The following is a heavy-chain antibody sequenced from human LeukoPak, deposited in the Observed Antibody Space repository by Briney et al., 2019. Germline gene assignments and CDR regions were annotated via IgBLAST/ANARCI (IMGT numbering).Heavy chain of an antibody. Sequence: KPGGSLRLSCAASGFTFCSYSMNWVRQAPGKGLEWVSSISSSSSYIYYADSVKGRFTISRDNAKNSLYLQMNSLRAEDTAVYYCARDIAVAGTAWFDPWGQGTLVTVSS. V-gene: IGHV3-21*01. D-gene: IGHD6-19*01. CDR1: GFTFCSYS. CDR3: ARDIAVAGTAWFDP. CDR2: ISSSSSYI. J-gene: IGHJ5*02.